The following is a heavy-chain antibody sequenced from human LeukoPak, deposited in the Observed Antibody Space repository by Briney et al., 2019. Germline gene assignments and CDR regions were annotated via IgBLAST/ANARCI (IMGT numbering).Heavy chain of an antibody. CDR3: ATGQGTRWDN. J-gene: IGHJ4*02. Sequence: PGGSLRLSCAASGFTFSSYEMNWVRQAPGKGLEWVSYISSTGTTIYYADSVKGRFTISRDNAKNTLDLQMDSLRGEDTALYYCATGQGTRWDNWGQGTLVTVSS. D-gene: IGHD5-24*01. CDR2: ISSTGTTI. V-gene: IGHV3-48*03. CDR1: GFTFSSYE.